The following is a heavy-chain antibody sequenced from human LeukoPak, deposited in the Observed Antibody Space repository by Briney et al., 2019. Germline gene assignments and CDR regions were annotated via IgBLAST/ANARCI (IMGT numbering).Heavy chain of an antibody. J-gene: IGHJ6*02. D-gene: IGHD3-22*01. V-gene: IGHV4-4*07. CDR1: GGSISSYY. Sequence: SETLSLTCTVSGGSISSYYWSWIRQPAGKGLEWIGRIYTSGSTNYNPSLKSRVTISVDTSKNQFSLKLSSVTAADTAVYYCARDWYYYDSSGYLYGMDVWGQGTTVTVSS. CDR3: ARDWYYYDSSGYLYGMDV. CDR2: IYTSGST.